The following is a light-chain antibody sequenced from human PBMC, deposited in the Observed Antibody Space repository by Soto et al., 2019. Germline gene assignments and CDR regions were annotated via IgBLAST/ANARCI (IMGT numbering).Light chain of an antibody. CDR3: QQYDRYPYT. Sequence: DIQMTQSPSSLSASVGDRVTITCRASQSIGSWLAWYQQKPGKAPKLLIFQASILESEVPSRFSGSGSGTEFTLTINSLQPDDFAAYYCQQYDRYPYTFGQGTKLEIK. J-gene: IGKJ2*01. CDR2: QAS. V-gene: IGKV1-5*03. CDR1: QSIGSW.